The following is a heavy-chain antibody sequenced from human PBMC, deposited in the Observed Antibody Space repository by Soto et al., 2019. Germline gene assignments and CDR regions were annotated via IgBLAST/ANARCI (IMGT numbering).Heavy chain of an antibody. D-gene: IGHD3-10*01. CDR3: ARVYGSGMMEGQDWFDP. V-gene: IGHV1-2*04. CDR2: INPNSGVT. Sequence: GASVKVSCKASGYTFTGYYMHWLLQAPGQGLEWMGWINPNSGVTNYAQXFQGCLTMTRDTSISTAYMELSRLRSDNTAVYYCARVYGSGMMEGQDWFDPWGQGTLVTVSS. CDR1: GYTFTGYY. J-gene: IGHJ5*02.